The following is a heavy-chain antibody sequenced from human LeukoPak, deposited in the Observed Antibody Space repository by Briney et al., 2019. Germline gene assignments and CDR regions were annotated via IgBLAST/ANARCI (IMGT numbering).Heavy chain of an antibody. CDR3: ARAGVTPDYFDY. J-gene: IGHJ4*02. V-gene: IGHV3-66*01. D-gene: IGHD4-23*01. CDR1: GFTFSSYS. Sequence: GSLRLSCAASGFTFSSYSMNWVRQAPGKGLEWVSVIYSGGSAYYADSVKGRFTISRDNSKNTLYLQMNSLRAEDTAVYYCARAGVTPDYFDYWGQGTLVTVSS. CDR2: IYSGGSA.